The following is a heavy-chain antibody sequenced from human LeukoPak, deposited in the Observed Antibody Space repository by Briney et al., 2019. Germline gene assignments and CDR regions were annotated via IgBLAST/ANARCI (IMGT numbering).Heavy chain of an antibody. CDR3: AREGLKSSGWYWRKGTRIGWFDP. CDR1: GYTFTSYY. V-gene: IGHV1-46*01. Sequence: ASVKVSCKASGYTFTSYYMHWVRQAPGQGLEWMGRINPSGGSTSYAQKFQGRVTMTRDTSTSTVYMELSSLRSEDTAVYYCAREGLKSSGWYWRKGTRIGWFDPWGQGTLVTVSS. D-gene: IGHD6-19*01. J-gene: IGHJ5*02. CDR2: INPSGGST.